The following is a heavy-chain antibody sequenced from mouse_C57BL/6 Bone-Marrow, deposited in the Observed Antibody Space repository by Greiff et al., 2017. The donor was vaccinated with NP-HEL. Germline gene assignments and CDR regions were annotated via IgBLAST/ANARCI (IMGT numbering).Heavy chain of an antibody. Sequence: VQLQQPGAELVKPGASVKLSCKASGYTFTSYWMQWVKQRPGQGLEWIGEIDPSDSYTNYNQKFKGKATLTVDTSSSTAYMQLSSLTSEDSAVYYCARSTMVSEFAYWGQGTLVTVSA. CDR2: IDPSDSYT. J-gene: IGHJ3*01. CDR3: ARSTMVSEFAY. D-gene: IGHD2-2*01. CDR1: GYTFTSYW. V-gene: IGHV1-50*01.